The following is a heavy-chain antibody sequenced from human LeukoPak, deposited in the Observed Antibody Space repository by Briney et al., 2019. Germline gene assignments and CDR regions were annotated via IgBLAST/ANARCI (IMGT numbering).Heavy chain of an antibody. CDR1: GGSISSGGYY. V-gene: IGHV4-31*03. D-gene: IGHD4-17*01. CDR3: ARYDYGDYETRELGKDV. Sequence: PSETLSLTCTVSGGSISSGGYYWSWIRQHPGKGLEWIGYIYYSGSTYYNPSLKSRVTISVDTSKNQFSLKLSSVTAADTAVYYCARYDYGDYETRELGKDVWGQGTTVTVSS. CDR2: IYYSGST. J-gene: IGHJ6*02.